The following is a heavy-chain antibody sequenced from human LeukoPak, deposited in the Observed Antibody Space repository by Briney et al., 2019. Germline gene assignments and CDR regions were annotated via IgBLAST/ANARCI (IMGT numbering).Heavy chain of an antibody. J-gene: IGHJ4*02. D-gene: IGHD2-21*02. Sequence: SVKVSCKASGGTFSSYAISWVRQAPGQGLGWMGGIIPIFGTANYAQKFQGRVTITTDESTSTAYMELSSLRSEVTAVYYCARSLDIVVVTAMDYWGQGTLVTVSS. V-gene: IGHV1-69*05. CDR3: ARSLDIVVVTAMDY. CDR2: IIPIFGTA. CDR1: GGTFSSYA.